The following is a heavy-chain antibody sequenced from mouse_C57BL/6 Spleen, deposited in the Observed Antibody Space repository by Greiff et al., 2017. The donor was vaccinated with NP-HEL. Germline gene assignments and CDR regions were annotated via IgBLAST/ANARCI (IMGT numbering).Heavy chain of an antibody. D-gene: IGHD2-3*01. CDR3: TRGRDGYYFAY. CDR2: IDPETGGT. CDR1: GYTFTDYE. Sequence: VKLQESGAELVRPGASVTLSCKASGYTFTDYEMHWVKQTPVHGLEWIGAIDPETGGTAYNQKFKGKAILTADKSSSTAYMELRSLTSEDSAVYYCTRGRDGYYFAYWGQGTLVTVSA. J-gene: IGHJ3*01. V-gene: IGHV1-15*01.